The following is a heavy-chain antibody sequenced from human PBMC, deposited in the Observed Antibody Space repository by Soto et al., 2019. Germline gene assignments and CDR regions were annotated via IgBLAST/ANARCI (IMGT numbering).Heavy chain of an antibody. V-gene: IGHV3-72*01. CDR1: GFTFSDYH. CDR3: VGSLQY. Sequence: EMQLVESGGGLVQPGGSLRLSCAASGFTFSDYHMEWVRQAPGKGLEWIGRARNDPRARTTQHAASVRRRFITSRDDSENSLYLKMNSLKTEDTAVYYCVGSLQYWGQGTLVTVSS. D-gene: IGHD6-13*01. CDR2: ARNDPRARTT. J-gene: IGHJ4*02.